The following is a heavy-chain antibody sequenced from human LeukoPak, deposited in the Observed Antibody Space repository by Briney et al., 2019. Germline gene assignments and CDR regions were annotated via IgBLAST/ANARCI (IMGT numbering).Heavy chain of an antibody. CDR2: IYTSGST. CDR1: GGSISSYY. V-gene: IGHV4-4*07. J-gene: IGHJ4*02. Sequence: PSETLSLTCTVPGGSISSYYWSWIRQPAGKELEWIGRIYTSGSTNYNPSLKSRVTMSVDTSKNQFSLKLSSVTAADTAVYYCARVSVVRGAPDYYFDYWGQGTLVTVSS. D-gene: IGHD3-10*01. CDR3: ARVSVVRGAPDYYFDY.